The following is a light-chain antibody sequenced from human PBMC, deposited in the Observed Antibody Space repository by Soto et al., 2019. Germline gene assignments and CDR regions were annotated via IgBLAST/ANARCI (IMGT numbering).Light chain of an antibody. CDR2: RNN. J-gene: IGLJ1*01. CDR3: AAWDDSLSGIYV. CDR1: SSNIGSNY. V-gene: IGLV1-47*01. Sequence: QSALTQPSSASGTPGQRVTISCSGSSSNIGSNYVYWYQQLPGTAPKLLIYRNNQRPSGVPDRFSGSKSGTSASLAISGLRSEDEADYYCAAWDDSLSGIYVFGTGTKVTVL.